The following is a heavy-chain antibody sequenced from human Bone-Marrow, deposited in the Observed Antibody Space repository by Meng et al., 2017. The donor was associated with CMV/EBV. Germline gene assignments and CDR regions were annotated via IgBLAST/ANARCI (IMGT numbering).Heavy chain of an antibody. V-gene: IGHV1-69*05. Sequence: SVKVSCKASGGTFNSFAFSWVRQAPGQGLEWMGGVIPIFDTTNYAQQFQGRLTITTDESTSIVSMELNNLRSEDTAVYYCARDRTGDCSSTSCHNYYYYYGMYVWGQGTTVTVSS. J-gene: IGHJ6*02. CDR2: VIPIFDTT. CDR3: ARDRTGDCSSTSCHNYYYYYGMYV. D-gene: IGHD2-2*02. CDR1: GGTFNSFA.